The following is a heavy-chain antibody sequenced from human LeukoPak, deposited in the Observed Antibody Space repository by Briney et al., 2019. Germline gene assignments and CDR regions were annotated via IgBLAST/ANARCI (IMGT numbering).Heavy chain of an antibody. CDR3: VRDAIAVAGLGGY. V-gene: IGHV1-2*02. D-gene: IGHD6-19*01. J-gene: IGHJ4*02. Sequence: ASVKVSCKTSGYTFTDYNMHWVRQAPGQGLEWMGWINPNSGGTNYAQQFQDRVTMTRDTSISTAYMVLSSLTYDDTAVYYCVRDAIAVAGLGGYWGQGTLVTVSS. CDR1: GYTFTDYN. CDR2: INPNSGGT.